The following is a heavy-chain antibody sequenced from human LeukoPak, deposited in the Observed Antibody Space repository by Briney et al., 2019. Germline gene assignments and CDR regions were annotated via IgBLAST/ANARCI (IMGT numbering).Heavy chain of an antibody. D-gene: IGHD2-2*01. V-gene: IGHV3-30*18. CDR2: ISHDGNNK. Sequence: GGSLRLSCAGSGITLAYYGVHWVRQAPGKGLEWVTLISHDGNNKYYADSVKGRFTISRDNSKNMLYLQMNSLRAEDTAVYYCAKDRRVRGRSSPDHWGQGTLVTVSS. CDR3: AKDRRVRGRSSPDH. J-gene: IGHJ4*02. CDR1: GITLAYYG.